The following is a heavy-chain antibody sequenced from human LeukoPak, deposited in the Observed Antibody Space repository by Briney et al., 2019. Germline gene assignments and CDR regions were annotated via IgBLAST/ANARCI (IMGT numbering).Heavy chain of an antibody. Sequence: GGSLRLSCAASGFTFSRFWIYWVRHAPGKGLVWVSRINGDGSETIYADSVKGRFTISRDNAKNTLYLQMNRLRGEDTAVYHCARVRMGDDFNPFDYWGQGTLVIVSS. D-gene: IGHD3-16*01. CDR3: ARVRMGDDFNPFDY. V-gene: IGHV3-74*01. J-gene: IGHJ4*02. CDR2: INGDGSET. CDR1: GFTFSRFW.